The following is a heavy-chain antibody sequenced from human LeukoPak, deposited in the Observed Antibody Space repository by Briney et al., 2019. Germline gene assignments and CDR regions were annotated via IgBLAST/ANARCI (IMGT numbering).Heavy chain of an antibody. Sequence: SETLSLTCTVSGDSITSGSYYWSWIRQPAGKGLEWIGRIFISGGTNYNPSLRSRVTISLDTSKNQFSLKLSSVTAADTAVYYCAREGLRWSNWFDPWGQGTLVTVSS. CDR1: GDSITSGSYY. V-gene: IGHV4-61*02. CDR2: IFISGGT. J-gene: IGHJ5*02. D-gene: IGHD4-23*01. CDR3: AREGLRWSNWFDP.